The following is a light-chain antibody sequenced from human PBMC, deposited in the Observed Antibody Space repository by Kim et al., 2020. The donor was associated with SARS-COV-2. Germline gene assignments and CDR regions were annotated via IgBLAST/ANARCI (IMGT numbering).Light chain of an antibody. CDR2: AAS. Sequence: DIQMTQSPSSLSASVGDGVTFTCRASQAINNHLAWFQQKPGKAPKSLIYAASTLQGGVPSRFSGSGFGTDFTLTISGLQPEDVATYYCQQYSLFPLTFGGGTKVDIK. J-gene: IGKJ4*01. CDR3: QQYSLFPLT. V-gene: IGKV1-16*01. CDR1: QAINNH.